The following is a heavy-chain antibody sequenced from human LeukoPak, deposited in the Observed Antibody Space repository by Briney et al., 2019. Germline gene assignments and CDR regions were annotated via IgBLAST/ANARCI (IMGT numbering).Heavy chain of an antibody. J-gene: IGHJ4*02. D-gene: IGHD5-24*01. CDR2: FSYSGNT. Sequence: SETLSLTCTVSGGSISSSGYYWGWIRQPPGKGLEWIGSFSYSGNTYYNPSLRSRVTISVDTPKNQFSLKLRSGTAADTAVYYCARLEMATINFDEWGQGTLVTVSS. V-gene: IGHV4-39*01. CDR3: ARLEMATINFDE. CDR1: GGSISSSGYY.